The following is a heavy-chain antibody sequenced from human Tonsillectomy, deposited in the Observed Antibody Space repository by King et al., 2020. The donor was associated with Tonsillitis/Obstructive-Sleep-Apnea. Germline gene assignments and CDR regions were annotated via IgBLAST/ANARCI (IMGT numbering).Heavy chain of an antibody. Sequence: VQLVESGGGLMQPGGSLRLSCAASGFTVSSNYMSWVRQAPGKGLEWVSVVYSGDSTYYADSVKGRFTISRDNSKNTVYLQINSLRAEDTAVYFCARAPVVPASWYVDLWGRGTLVTVPS. CDR3: ARAPVVPASWYVDL. CDR2: VYSGDST. CDR1: GFTVSSNY. V-gene: IGHV3-53*01. J-gene: IGHJ2*01. D-gene: IGHD2-2*01.